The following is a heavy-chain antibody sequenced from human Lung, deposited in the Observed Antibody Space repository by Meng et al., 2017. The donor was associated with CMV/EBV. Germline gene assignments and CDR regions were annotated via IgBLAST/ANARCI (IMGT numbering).Heavy chain of an antibody. J-gene: IGHJ5*02. Sequence: ASVKVSCKASGYTFTGYYMHWVRQAPGQGLEWMGWINPNSGGTNYAQKFQGRVTMTRDTSISTAYMELSRLRSDDTAVYYCARVDCSSTSCYLLDGWFDPWGQGTLVXVSS. D-gene: IGHD2-2*01. CDR2: INPNSGGT. CDR1: GYTFTGYY. V-gene: IGHV1-2*02. CDR3: ARVDCSSTSCYLLDGWFDP.